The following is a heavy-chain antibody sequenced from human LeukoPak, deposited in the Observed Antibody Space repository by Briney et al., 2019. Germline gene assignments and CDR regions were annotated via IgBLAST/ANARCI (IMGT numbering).Heavy chain of an antibody. CDR1: GGSIDSDY. J-gene: IGHJ4*02. Sequence: SETLSLTCTVSGGSIDSDYWTWIRQSPGKGLEWVGYVYYSGSATYNPSLESRVTISVETSKNQFSLSLNSVTAADTAVYYCARLSYTSGWYEVDYWGQGTLVTVSS. CDR3: ARLSYTSGWYEVDY. V-gene: IGHV4-59*08. CDR2: VYYSGSA. D-gene: IGHD6-19*01.